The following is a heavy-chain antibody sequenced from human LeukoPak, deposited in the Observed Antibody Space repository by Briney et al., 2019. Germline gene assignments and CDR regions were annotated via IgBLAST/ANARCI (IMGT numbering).Heavy chain of an antibody. Sequence: PSETLSLTCTVSGGSISSSSYYWGWIRQPPGKGLEWIGSIYYSGSTYYNPSLKSRVTISVDASKNQFSLKLSSVTAADTAVYYCARRFGQQLSYGMDVWGQGTTVTVSS. CDR3: ARRFGQQLSYGMDV. CDR2: IYYSGST. D-gene: IGHD6-13*01. J-gene: IGHJ6*02. V-gene: IGHV4-39*07. CDR1: GGSISSSSYY.